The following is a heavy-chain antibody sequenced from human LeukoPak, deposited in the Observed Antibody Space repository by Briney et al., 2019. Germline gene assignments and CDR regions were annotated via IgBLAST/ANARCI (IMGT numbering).Heavy chain of an antibody. CDR3: AKQSAGSAAWYSLHYDF. CDR1: GFTLSSYA. Sequence: GGSLRLPCAASGFTLSSYAMTWVRQAPGRGLEWVSSVDGGDGGTYYADSVKGRFTISRDNSKDTLYLQMNGLRAEDTAVYFCAKQSAGSAAWYSLHYDFWGQGTLVTVSS. D-gene: IGHD6-13*01. V-gene: IGHV3-23*01. CDR2: VDGGDGGT. J-gene: IGHJ4*02.